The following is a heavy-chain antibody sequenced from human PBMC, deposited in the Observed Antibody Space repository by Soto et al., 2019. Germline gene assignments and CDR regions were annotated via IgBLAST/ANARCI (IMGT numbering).Heavy chain of an antibody. CDR1: GLTFSSYA. D-gene: IGHD5-12*01. CDR2: ISGSGGST. J-gene: IGHJ4*02. Sequence: WVSLRLSCAASGLTFSSYAMSWVRQAPGKGLEWVSAISGSGGSTYYADSAKGRFTISRDNSKNTLYLQMNSLRAEDTAVYYCAKDALLPYVDIVATITSYYFDYWGQGTLVTVSS. V-gene: IGHV3-23*01. CDR3: AKDALLPYVDIVATITSYYFDY.